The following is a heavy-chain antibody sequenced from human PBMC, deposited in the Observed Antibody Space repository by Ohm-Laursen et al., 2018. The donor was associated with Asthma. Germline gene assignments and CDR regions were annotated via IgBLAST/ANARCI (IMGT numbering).Heavy chain of an antibody. CDR2: IIPIFGTA. CDR3: ASHPRNDYYDSSCYSAFDT. CDR1: GGTFSKYA. D-gene: IGHD3-22*01. V-gene: IGHV1-69*01. J-gene: IGHJ3*02. Sequence: SSVKVSCKVSGGTFSKYAISWVRQAPGQGLEWMGGIIPIFGTANYAQKFQGRVTITADESTSTAYMELSSLRSEDTAVYYCASHPRNDYYDSSCYSAFDTWGQGTMVTVSS.